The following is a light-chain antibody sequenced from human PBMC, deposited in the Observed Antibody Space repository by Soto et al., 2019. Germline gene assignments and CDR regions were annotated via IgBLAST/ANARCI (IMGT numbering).Light chain of an antibody. V-gene: IGKV3-11*01. Sequence: EIVLTQSPATLSLSPGERATLSCRASQSVSSYLAWYQQKPGQAPRLLIYDASNRATGIPARFSGSGSGTECTLTISSLEPEDFAVYYCPQRSNWPPLTFGGGTKVEIK. CDR3: PQRSNWPPLT. J-gene: IGKJ4*01. CDR2: DAS. CDR1: QSVSSY.